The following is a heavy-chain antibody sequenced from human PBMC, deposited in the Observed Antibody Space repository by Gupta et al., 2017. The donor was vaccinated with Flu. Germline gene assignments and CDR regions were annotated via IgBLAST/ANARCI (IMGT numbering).Heavy chain of an antibody. D-gene: IGHD3-9*01. J-gene: IGHJ6*02. CDR3: SDIYDLDV. V-gene: IGHV3-74*01. CDR1: GFTFSRYW. Sequence: EVQLVESGGGIVQTGGSLRLSCAASGFTFSRYWMHWVRQAPGKGLVWVSGTNEDGSATYYADSVKGRFTISRDNAKNTLYLQMDSLRAEDTAVYHCSDIYDLDVWGQGTTVTVSS. CDR2: TNEDGSAT.